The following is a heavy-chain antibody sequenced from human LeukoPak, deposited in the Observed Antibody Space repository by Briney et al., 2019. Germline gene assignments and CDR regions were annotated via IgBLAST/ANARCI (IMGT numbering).Heavy chain of an antibody. CDR2: ISSSSSYI. J-gene: IGHJ6*02. V-gene: IGHV3-21*01. Sequence: GGSLRLSCAASGFTFSSYSMNWVRQAPGKGLEWASSISSSSSYIYYADSVKGRFTISRDNAKNSLYLQMNSLRAEDTAVYYCARDTATRGYYYYYGMDVWGQGTTVTVSS. D-gene: IGHD4-17*01. CDR3: ARDTATRGYYYYYGMDV. CDR1: GFTFSSYS.